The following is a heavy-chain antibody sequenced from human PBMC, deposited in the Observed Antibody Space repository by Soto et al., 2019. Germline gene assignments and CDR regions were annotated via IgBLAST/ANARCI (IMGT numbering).Heavy chain of an antibody. CDR1: GGSSSSYY. Sequence: PSETLCVTCTVSGGSSSSYYWGWIRQPPGKGLEWIGCIYDSGSTNYNPSLKSRVTISEDTSKNQFSLRLNSVTAADTAVYYCASYGSGSYRQWGRGTLVTVSS. J-gene: IGHJ4*02. CDR3: ASYGSGSYRQ. V-gene: IGHV4-59*01. CDR2: IYDSGST. D-gene: IGHD3-10*01.